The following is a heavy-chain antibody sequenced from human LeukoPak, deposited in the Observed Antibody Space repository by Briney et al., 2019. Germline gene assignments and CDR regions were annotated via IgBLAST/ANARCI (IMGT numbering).Heavy chain of an antibody. Sequence: GALRLSCAASGFTFSSYWMHWVRQAPGKGLVWVSRINSDGSSTSYADSVKGRFTISRDNAKNTLYLQMNGLRAEDTAVYYCAREINRVLRYFDWGQGTLVTVSS. D-gene: IGHD3-9*01. CDR1: GFTFSSYW. CDR3: AREINRVLRYFD. CDR2: INSDGSST. J-gene: IGHJ4*02. V-gene: IGHV3-74*01.